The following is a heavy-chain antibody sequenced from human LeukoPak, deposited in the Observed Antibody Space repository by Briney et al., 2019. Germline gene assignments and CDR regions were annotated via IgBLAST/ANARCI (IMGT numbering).Heavy chain of an antibody. V-gene: IGHV3-21*01. D-gene: IGHD4-17*01. CDR3: ARDGDGDYGDSWDC. CDR1: GFTFSSYS. CDR2: ISSSSSYI. Sequence: GSLRLSCAASGFTFSSYSMNWVRQAPGKGLEWVSSISSSSSYIYYADSVKGRFTISRDNAKNSLYLQMNSLRAEDTAVYYCARDGDGDYGDSWDCWGQGTLVTVSS. J-gene: IGHJ4*02.